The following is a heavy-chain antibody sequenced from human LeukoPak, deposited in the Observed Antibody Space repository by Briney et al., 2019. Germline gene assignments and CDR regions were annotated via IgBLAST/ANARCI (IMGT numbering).Heavy chain of an antibody. V-gene: IGHV1-69*13. CDR1: GGTFTSYA. J-gene: IGHJ4*02. D-gene: IGHD6-13*01. CDR3: ASDSSSWYNVRDY. Sequence: SVKVSCKASGGTFTSYAISWVRQAPGQGGEWMGGIIPIFGTANYAQKFQGRVTITADESTSTAYMELSSLRSEDTAVYYCASDSSSWYNVRDYWGQGTLVTVSS. CDR2: IIPIFGTA.